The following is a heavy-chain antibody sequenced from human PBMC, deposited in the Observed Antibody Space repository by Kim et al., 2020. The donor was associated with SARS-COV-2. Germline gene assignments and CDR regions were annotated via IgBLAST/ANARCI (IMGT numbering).Heavy chain of an antibody. Sequence: GGSLRLSCAASGFTFSSYAMSWVRQAPGKGLEWVSAISGSGGSTYYADSVKGRFTISRDNSKNTLYLQMNSLRAEDTAVYYCAKDGAGSGSGSYSYYFDYWGQGTLVTVSS. V-gene: IGHV3-23*01. CDR3: AKDGAGSGSGSYSYYFDY. CDR1: GFTFSSYA. CDR2: ISGSGGST. D-gene: IGHD3-10*01. J-gene: IGHJ4*02.